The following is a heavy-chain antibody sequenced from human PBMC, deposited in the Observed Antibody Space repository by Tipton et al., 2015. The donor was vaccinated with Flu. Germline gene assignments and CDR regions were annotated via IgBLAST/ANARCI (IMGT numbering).Heavy chain of an antibody. Sequence: SLRLSCAASGFTFSSYGMHWVRQAPGKGLEWVAVIWYDGSNKYYADYVKGRFTISRDNSKNTLYLQMNSLRAEDTAVYYCARDQVYYDSSGCPDDYWGQGTLVTVSS. J-gene: IGHJ4*02. D-gene: IGHD3-22*01. CDR2: IWYDGSNK. V-gene: IGHV3-33*01. CDR3: ARDQVYYDSSGCPDDY. CDR1: GFTFSSYG.